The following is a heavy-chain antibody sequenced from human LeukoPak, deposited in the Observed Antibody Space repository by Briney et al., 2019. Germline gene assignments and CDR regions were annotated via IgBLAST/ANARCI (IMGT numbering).Heavy chain of an antibody. Sequence: ASVKVSCKASGYTFTSYGISWVRQAPGHGLEWMGWISAYIGNTNYAQKLQGRVTLTTDTSTSTAYMELRSLRSDDTAVYYCARGSRIDPAGFYGGHGDWWGQGTLVTVSS. V-gene: IGHV1-18*01. CDR3: ARGSRIDPAGFYGGHGDW. D-gene: IGHD4-23*01. CDR1: GYTFTSYG. CDR2: ISAYIGNT. J-gene: IGHJ4*02.